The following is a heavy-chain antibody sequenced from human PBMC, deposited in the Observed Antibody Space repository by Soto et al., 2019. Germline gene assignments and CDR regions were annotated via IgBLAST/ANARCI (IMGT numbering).Heavy chain of an antibody. CDR2: INPSGGST. CDR1: GYTFTSYY. V-gene: IGHV1-46*01. D-gene: IGHD3-22*01. CDR3: ARDRIAYYDSGDY. J-gene: IGHJ4*02. Sequence: ASVKVSCKASGYTFTSYYMHRVRRAPGQGLEWMGIINPSGGSTSYAQKFQGRVTMTRDTSTSTVYMELSSLRSEDTAVYYCARDRIAYYDSGDYWGQGTLVTVSS.